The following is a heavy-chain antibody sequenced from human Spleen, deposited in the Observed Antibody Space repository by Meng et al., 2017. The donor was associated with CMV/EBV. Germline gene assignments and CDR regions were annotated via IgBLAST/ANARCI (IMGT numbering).Heavy chain of an antibody. CDR1: GFTFDDYA. J-gene: IGHJ6*02. CDR2: ITWDGGTT. V-gene: IGHV3-43D*03. CDR3: AKWKSATLGYGMDI. Sequence: GESLKISCAASGFTFDDYAMHWVRQPPGKGLEWVSLITWDGGTTYYVDSLKGRFNISRDNTKNSLYLHMTSLRGEDTALYYCAKWKSATLGYGMDIWGQGTTVTVSS. D-gene: IGHD1-1*01.